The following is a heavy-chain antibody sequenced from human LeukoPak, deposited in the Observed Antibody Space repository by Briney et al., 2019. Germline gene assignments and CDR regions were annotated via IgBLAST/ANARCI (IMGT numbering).Heavy chain of an antibody. Sequence: SETLSLTCTVSGGSISSYYWSWIRQPPGKGLEWIGYIYYSGSTNYSPSLKSRVTISVDTSKNQFSLKLSSVTAADTAVYYCARVVLGAAADPYYFDYWGQGTLVTVSS. J-gene: IGHJ4*02. CDR3: ARVVLGAAADPYYFDY. V-gene: IGHV4-59*08. CDR1: GGSISSYY. CDR2: IYYSGST. D-gene: IGHD6-13*01.